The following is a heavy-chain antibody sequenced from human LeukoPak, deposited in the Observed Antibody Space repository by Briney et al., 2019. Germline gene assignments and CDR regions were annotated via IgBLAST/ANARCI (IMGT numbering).Heavy chain of an antibody. Sequence: SETLSLTCTVSGGSISSYYWSWIRQPPGKGLEWIGYIYTSGSTNYNPSLKSRVTISVDTSKNQFSLKLSSVTAADTAAYYCAGSYGSGTPIGYWGQGTLVTVSS. CDR3: AGSYGSGTPIGY. J-gene: IGHJ4*02. CDR2: IYTSGST. D-gene: IGHD3-10*01. CDR1: GGSISSYY. V-gene: IGHV4-4*09.